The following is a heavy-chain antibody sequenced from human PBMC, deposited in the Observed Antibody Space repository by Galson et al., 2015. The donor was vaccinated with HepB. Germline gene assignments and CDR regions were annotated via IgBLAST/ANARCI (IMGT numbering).Heavy chain of an antibody. CDR3: MRDLVWDDGAREY. Sequence: SLRLSCAASGFTYNRFWMSWVRQSPVKGLEWLANIRGDGGEKYYVDSVRGRFTISRDNAQNSLYLQMNSLRAEDTAVYYCMRDLVWDDGAREYWGQGALVTVSS. D-gene: IGHD4/OR15-4a*01. V-gene: IGHV3-7*01. J-gene: IGHJ4*02. CDR2: IRGDGGEK. CDR1: GFTYNRFW.